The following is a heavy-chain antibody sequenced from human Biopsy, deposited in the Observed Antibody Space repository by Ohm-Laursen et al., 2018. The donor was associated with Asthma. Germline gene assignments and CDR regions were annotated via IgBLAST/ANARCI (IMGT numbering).Heavy chain of an antibody. D-gene: IGHD3-3*01. Sequence: GSLRLSCTAAGFTFSSYAMSWVRQAPGKGLEWVSAISGSGGSTYYADSVKGRFTISRDNSKNTLYLQMNSLGAEDTAVYYCAKERYYDFWSGYPIWGQGTMVTVSS. J-gene: IGHJ3*02. CDR1: GFTFSSYA. CDR3: AKERYYDFWSGYPI. V-gene: IGHV3-23*01. CDR2: ISGSGGST.